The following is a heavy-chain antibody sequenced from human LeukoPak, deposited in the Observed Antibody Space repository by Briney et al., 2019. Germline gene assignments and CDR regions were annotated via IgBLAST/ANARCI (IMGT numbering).Heavy chain of an antibody. D-gene: IGHD5-24*01. CDR1: GGSISSGDYY. J-gene: IGHJ4*02. CDR2: IYYRGVT. CDR3: ARWIELRVDY. V-gene: IGHV4-31*03. Sequence: SQTLSLTCTVSGGSISSGDYYWSWIRQYPGKGLEWIGYIYYRGVTYYNPSLKSRVTISVDTSKNQFSLKLSSVTAEDTAVYYCARWIELRVDYWGQGALVTVSS.